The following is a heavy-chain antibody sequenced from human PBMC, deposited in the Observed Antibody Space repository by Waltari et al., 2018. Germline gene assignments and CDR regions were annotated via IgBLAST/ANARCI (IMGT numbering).Heavy chain of an antibody. V-gene: IGHV3-48*03. Sequence: EVQLVESGGGLVQPGGSLRLSCAASGFTFSSCEMNWVRQAPGKGLEWVSYISSSGSTIYYADSVKGRFTISRDNAKNSLYLQMNSLRAEDTAVYYCARRAYYFDYWGQGTLVTVSS. CDR1: GFTFSSCE. J-gene: IGHJ4*02. CDR2: ISSSGSTI. CDR3: ARRAYYFDY.